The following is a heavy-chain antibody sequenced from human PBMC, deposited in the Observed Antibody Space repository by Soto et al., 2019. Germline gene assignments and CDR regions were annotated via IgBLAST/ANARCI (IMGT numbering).Heavy chain of an antibody. D-gene: IGHD5-12*01. J-gene: IGHJ4*02. CDR3: ARGGWWLRYYFDY. CDR2: INHSGST. Sequence: QVQLQQWGAGLLKPSETLSLTCAVYGGSFSGYYWSWIRQPPGKGLEWIGEINHSGSTNYNPSLKSRVTISVDTSKNHFSRKLSSVTAADTAVYYCARGGWWLRYYFDYWGQGTLVTVSS. V-gene: IGHV4-34*01. CDR1: GGSFSGYY.